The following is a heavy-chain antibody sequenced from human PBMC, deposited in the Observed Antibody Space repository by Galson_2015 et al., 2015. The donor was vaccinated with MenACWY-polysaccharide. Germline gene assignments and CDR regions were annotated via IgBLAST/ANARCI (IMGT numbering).Heavy chain of an antibody. CDR3: VRDRLVKWDLLPQYYFDS. Sequence: QSGAEVKKPGESLKISCQGSGYTFTSHWIGWVRQSPGKSLVWMGIVHPDASNTKYKPAFRGQVTLSVDKTIHTVYLELNSLKASDTAIYYCVRDRLVKWDLLPQYYFDSWGQGTLVTVS. D-gene: IGHD1-26*01. V-gene: IGHV5-51*01. J-gene: IGHJ4*02. CDR1: GYTFTSHW. CDR2: VHPDASNT.